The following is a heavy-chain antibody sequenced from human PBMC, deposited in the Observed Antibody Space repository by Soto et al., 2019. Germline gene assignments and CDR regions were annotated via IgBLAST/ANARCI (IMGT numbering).Heavy chain of an antibody. V-gene: IGHV1-3*05. D-gene: IGHD5-12*01. CDR1: GYTFTNYA. J-gene: IGHJ4*02. CDR2: INAGNGNT. Sequence: QVQLVQSGAEEKKPGASVKVSCKASGYTFTNYATHWVRQAPGQRLEWMGWINAGNGNTKYSQKFQGRVTITRDTSASTAYMELSSLRSEDTAEYYCARVSGYYLPDYWGQGTLVTVSS. CDR3: ARVSGYYLPDY.